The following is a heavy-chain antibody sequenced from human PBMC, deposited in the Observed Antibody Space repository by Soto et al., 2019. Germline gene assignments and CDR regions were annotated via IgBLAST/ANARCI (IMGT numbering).Heavy chain of an antibody. CDR1: GGSISSSNW. J-gene: IGHJ4*02. D-gene: IGHD1-26*01. Sequence: QVQLQESGPGLVKPSGTLSLTCAVSGGSISSSNWWSWVRQPPGKGLEWIGEIYHSGSTNYNPSLKIRVTISVDKSKNQFSLKLSSVTAADTAVYYCATYPRRHTFIGGPNFDYWGQGTLVTVSS. V-gene: IGHV4-4*02. CDR3: ATYPRRHTFIGGPNFDY. CDR2: IYHSGST.